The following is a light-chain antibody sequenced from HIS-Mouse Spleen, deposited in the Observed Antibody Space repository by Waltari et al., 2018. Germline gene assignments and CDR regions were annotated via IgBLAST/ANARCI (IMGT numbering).Light chain of an antibody. CDR1: QRLLHSNGYNY. CDR2: LGS. V-gene: IGKV2-28*01. J-gene: IGKJ2*01. Sequence: DIVMTQSPLSLPVTPGEPASISCRSRQRLLHSNGYNYLDWYLQKPGQSPQLLIYLGSNRASGVPDRFSGSGSGTDFTLKISRVEAEDVGVYYCMQALQTPPTFGQGTKLEIK. CDR3: MQALQTPPT.